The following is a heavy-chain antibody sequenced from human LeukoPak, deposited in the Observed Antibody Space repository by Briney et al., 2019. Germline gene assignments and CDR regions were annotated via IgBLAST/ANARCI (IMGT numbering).Heavy chain of an antibody. CDR3: ARVSCGGDCFSATNAFDI. D-gene: IGHD2-21*02. Sequence: ASETLSLTCSVSGGSISSYYWSWIRQPPGEGPEWIADIRYSGSTNYNPSLKSRVTISVDTSKNQFSLKLSSVTAADTAVHYCARVSCGGDCFSATNAFDIWGQGTVVTVSS. V-gene: IGHV4-59*01. CDR1: GGSISSYY. CDR2: IRYSGST. J-gene: IGHJ3*02.